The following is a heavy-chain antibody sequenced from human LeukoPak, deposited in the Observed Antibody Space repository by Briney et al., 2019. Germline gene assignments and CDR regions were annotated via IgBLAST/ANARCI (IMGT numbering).Heavy chain of an antibody. CDR2: INPNSGGT. Sequence: GASVKVSCKASGYTFTGYYMHWVRQAPGQGLEWMGWINPNSGGTNYAQKFQGRVTMTRDTSISTAYMELSRLRSDDTAVYYCARVITMIWLATDYFDYWGQGTLVTVSS. V-gene: IGHV1-2*02. J-gene: IGHJ4*02. CDR1: GYTFTGYY. D-gene: IGHD3-22*01. CDR3: ARVITMIWLATDYFDY.